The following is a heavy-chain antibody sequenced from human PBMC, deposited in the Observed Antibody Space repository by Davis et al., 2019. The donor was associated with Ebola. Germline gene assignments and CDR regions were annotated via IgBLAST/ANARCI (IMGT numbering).Heavy chain of an antibody. Sequence: GESLKISCAASGFTFSTYAMGWVRQAPGKGLEWVSDISSGGGAPYYADPVKGRFTISRDNSKNTLYLQMNSLRVEDTAVYYCAKDQQAKRGLGAFDIWGQGTMVTVSS. CDR2: ISSGGGAP. CDR3: AKDQQAKRGLGAFDI. CDR1: GFTFSTYA. J-gene: IGHJ3*02. D-gene: IGHD6-13*01. V-gene: IGHV3-23*01.